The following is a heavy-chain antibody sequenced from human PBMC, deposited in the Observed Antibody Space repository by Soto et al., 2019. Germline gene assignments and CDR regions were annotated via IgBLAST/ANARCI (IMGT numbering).Heavy chain of an antibody. Sequence: QVQLVESGGGVVQPGRSLRLSCAASGVTLSNFGMRWVRQAPGKGLEWVAVISRDGSTMFYADSVKGRFTISRDSSRNTLYLQMKSLRAEDTAVYHCVGEVASGYWGQGTLVTVSS. V-gene: IGHV3-30*03. CDR1: GVTLSNFG. CDR2: ISRDGSTM. CDR3: VGEVASGY. D-gene: IGHD2-21*01. J-gene: IGHJ4*02.